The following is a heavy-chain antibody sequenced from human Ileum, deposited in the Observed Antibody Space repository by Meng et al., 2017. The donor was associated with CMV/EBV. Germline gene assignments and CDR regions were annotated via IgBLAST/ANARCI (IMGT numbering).Heavy chain of an antibody. V-gene: IGHV3-53*01. CDR2: MYNDGST. Sequence: EVRGVGLGGGLSQPGGSLTSSCAASGFTVSANYMSWVRQAPGKGLEWVSMMYNDGSTHYADSVKGRFTISRDISKNTLYLQMNSLRVEDTAVYYCARMSYWGQGTLVTVSS. CDR3: ARMSY. J-gene: IGHJ4*02. CDR1: GFTVSANY.